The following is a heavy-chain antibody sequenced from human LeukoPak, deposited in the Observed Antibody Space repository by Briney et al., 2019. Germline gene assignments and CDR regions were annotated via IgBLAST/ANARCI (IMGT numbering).Heavy chain of an antibody. CDR3: ARPYSSGWSGAFDI. J-gene: IGHJ3*02. CDR2: IYTSGST. V-gene: IGHV4-4*07. CDR1: GGSISSYY. D-gene: IGHD6-19*01. Sequence: PSETLSLTCTVSGGSISSYYWSWIRQPAGKGLEWIGRIYTSGSTGYNPSLKSRVAISVDTSKNQFSLKLNSVTAADTAVYYCARPYSSGWSGAFDIWGQGTMVTVSS.